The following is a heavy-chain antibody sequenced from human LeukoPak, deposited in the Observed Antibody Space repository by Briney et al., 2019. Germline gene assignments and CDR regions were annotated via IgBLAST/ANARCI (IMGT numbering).Heavy chain of an antibody. CDR1: GYTFTSYG. CDR2: TSAYNGNT. Sequence: ASVNVSCKASGYTFTSYGISWVRQAPGQGLEWMGWTSAYNGNTNHAQKLQGRVTMTTDTSTSTAYMELRSLRSDDTAVYYCAREITTRTYYDFWSGYSHRWFDPWGQGTLVTVSS. D-gene: IGHD3-3*01. J-gene: IGHJ5*02. CDR3: AREITTRTYYDFWSGYSHRWFDP. V-gene: IGHV1-18*01.